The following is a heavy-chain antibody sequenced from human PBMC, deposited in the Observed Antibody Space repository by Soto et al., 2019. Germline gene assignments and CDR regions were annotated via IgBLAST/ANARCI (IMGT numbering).Heavy chain of an antibody. CDR1: GDSVSSNSAA. CDR2: TYYRSKWYN. D-gene: IGHD1-7*01. CDR3: ARELELPQSGYYYYGMDV. Sequence: SQTLSLTCVISGDSVSSNSAAWNWIRQSPSRGLEWLGRTYYRSKWYNDYAVSVKSRITINPDTPKNQFSLQLNSVTPEDTAVYYCARELELPQSGYYYYGMDVWGQGTTVTVSS. J-gene: IGHJ6*02. V-gene: IGHV6-1*01.